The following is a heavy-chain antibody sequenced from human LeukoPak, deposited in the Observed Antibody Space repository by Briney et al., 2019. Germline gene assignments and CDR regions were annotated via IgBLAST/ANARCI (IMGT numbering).Heavy chain of an antibody. J-gene: IGHJ5*02. CDR3: ARGGTGYSTAWDHSFDHWFDP. Sequence: ASVKVSCKASGYTFTSYYMHWVRQAPGQGLEWMGIINPSGGSTSYAQKFQGRVTITRDTSASTAYMELSSLRSEDMALYYCARGGTGYSTAWDHSFDHWFDPWGQGTLVTVSS. CDR1: GYTFTSYY. D-gene: IGHD6-19*01. CDR2: INPSGGST. V-gene: IGHV1-46*01.